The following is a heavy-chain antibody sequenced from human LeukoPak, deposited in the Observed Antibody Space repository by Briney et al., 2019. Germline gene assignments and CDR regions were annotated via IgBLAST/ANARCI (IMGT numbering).Heavy chain of an antibody. Sequence: GGSLRLSRAASGFTFSDYYMSWIRQAPGKGLEWVSYISSSSSYTNYADSVKGRFTISRDNAKNSLYLQMNSLRAEDTAVYYCARKTAAVHFDYWGQGTLVTVSS. J-gene: IGHJ4*02. V-gene: IGHV3-11*03. CDR3: ARKTAAVHFDY. CDR2: ISSSSSYT. CDR1: GFTFSDYY. D-gene: IGHD6-13*01.